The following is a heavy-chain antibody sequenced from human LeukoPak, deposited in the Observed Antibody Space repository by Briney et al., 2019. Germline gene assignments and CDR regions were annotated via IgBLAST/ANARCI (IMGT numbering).Heavy chain of an antibody. CDR2: IWFDGSKR. V-gene: IGHV3-33*01. D-gene: IGHD4-17*01. Sequence: HPGGSLRLSCVASGFTFSRYGMHWIRQAPGKGLEEVAVIWFDGSKRYYADSEKGRFTISRDDSKNMLYLQMNSLRVEDTAIYYCARDPGVTTFYFDSWGQGALVTVSS. J-gene: IGHJ4*02. CDR3: ARDPGVTTFYFDS. CDR1: GFTFSRYG.